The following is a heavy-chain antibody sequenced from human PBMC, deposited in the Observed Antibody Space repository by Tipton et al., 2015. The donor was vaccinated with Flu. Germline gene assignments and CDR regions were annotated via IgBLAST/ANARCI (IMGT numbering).Heavy chain of an antibody. CDR2: IYHSGST. CDR1: GYPISSGYY. J-gene: IGHJ3*02. Sequence: LRLSCAVSGYPISSGYYWGWIRQPPGKGLEWIGSIYHSGSTYYNPSLKSRVTISVDTSKNQFSLKLSSVTAADTAVYYCARRDSRSSWYGDAFDIWGQGTMVTVSS. V-gene: IGHV4-38-2*01. D-gene: IGHD6-13*01. CDR3: ARRDSRSSWYGDAFDI.